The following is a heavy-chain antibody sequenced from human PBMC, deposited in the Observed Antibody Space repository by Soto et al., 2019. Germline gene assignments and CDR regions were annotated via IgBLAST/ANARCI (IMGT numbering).Heavy chain of an antibody. J-gene: IGHJ4*02. V-gene: IGHV3-23*01. CDR1: GFTFSNYG. CDR2: MSGSGDDA. Sequence: EVQLLESGGGLVQPGGSLRLSCAASGFTFSNYGMSWVRQAPGKGLEWVSVMSGSGDDAYYADSVKGRFTISRDNSKKMLYLKMNSLRAEDTAVYFCAKKVTIYAVDPADYWGQGTQVAVSS. D-gene: IGHD3-3*01. CDR3: AKKVTIYAVDPADY.